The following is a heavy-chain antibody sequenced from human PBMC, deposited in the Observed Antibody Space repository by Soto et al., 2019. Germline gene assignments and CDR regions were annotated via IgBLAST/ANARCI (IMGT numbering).Heavy chain of an antibody. Sequence: SETLSLTCSVSGDSISSVAHYWAWVRQPPGKGLEWIGSLYYTGSTYYNSSLKSRAAISIDTSKNQFSLNLMSTTAADTAVYYCARHSTKKSWYYGWFDPWGHGTLVTVS. J-gene: IGHJ5*02. V-gene: IGHV4-39*01. CDR2: LYYTGST. CDR1: GDSISSVAHY. CDR3: ARHSTKKSWYYGWFDP. D-gene: IGHD6-13*01.